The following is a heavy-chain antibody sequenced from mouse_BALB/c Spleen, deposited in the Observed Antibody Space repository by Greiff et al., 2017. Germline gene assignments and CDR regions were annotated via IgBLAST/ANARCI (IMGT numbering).Heavy chain of an antibody. Sequence: EVQLVESGPGLVKPSQSLSLTCSVTGYSITSGYYWNWIRQFPGNKLEWMGYISYDGSNNYNPSLKNRISITRDTSKNQFFLKLNSVTTEDTATYYCARDQGTARVDYWGQGTTLTVSS. CDR1: GYSITSGYY. CDR2: ISYDGSN. CDR3: ARDQGTARVDY. J-gene: IGHJ2*01. D-gene: IGHD3-1*01. V-gene: IGHV3-6*02.